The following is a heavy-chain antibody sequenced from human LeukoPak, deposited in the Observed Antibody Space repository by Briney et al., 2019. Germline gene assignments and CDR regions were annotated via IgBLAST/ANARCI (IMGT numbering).Heavy chain of an antibody. CDR2: IWYDGNNK. V-gene: IGHV3-33*06. CDR3: AKGVYVSSTPAEI. CDR1: GFTFTSYD. D-gene: IGHD2-2*01. J-gene: IGHJ3*02. Sequence: GGSLRLACAAYGFTFTSYDMHWVRQAPGKGRGWVAIIWYDGNNKYYADSVKGRFTISRDNSKNALYLQMNSLRGEDTAVYYCAKGVYVSSTPAEIWGQGTMVTVSS.